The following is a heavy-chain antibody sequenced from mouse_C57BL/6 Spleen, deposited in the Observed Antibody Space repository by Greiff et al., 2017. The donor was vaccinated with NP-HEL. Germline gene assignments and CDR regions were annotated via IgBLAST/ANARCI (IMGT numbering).Heavy chain of an antibody. V-gene: IGHV1-82*01. CDR2: IYPGDGDT. J-gene: IGHJ2*01. D-gene: IGHD4-1*01. CDR1: GYAFSSSW. CDR3: ARISGSYFDC. Sequence: QVQLQQSGPELVKPGASVKISCKASGYAFSSSWMNWVKQRPGKGLEWIGRIYPGDGDTNYNGKFKGKATLTADKSSSTAYMQLSSLTSEDSAVYYCARISGSYFDCWGQGTTLTVSS.